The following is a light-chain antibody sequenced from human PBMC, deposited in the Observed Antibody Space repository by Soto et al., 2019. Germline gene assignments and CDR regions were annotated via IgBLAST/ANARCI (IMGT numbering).Light chain of an antibody. V-gene: IGKV3-11*01. CDR3: VQRNIWPWT. J-gene: IGKJ1*01. Sequence: EIVLTQSPATLSLSPGERATLSCRASQSVNSQLAWYQHKPGQAPRLLIYDESNRATGISARFSGSGSGTDFTLTISSLEPADFASYDCVQRNIWPWTVGQGTKVEIK. CDR1: QSVNSQ. CDR2: DES.